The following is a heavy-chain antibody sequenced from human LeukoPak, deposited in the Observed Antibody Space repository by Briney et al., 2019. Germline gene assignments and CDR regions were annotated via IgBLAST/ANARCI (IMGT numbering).Heavy chain of an antibody. J-gene: IGHJ4*02. CDR3: AKDSYDSSGSRYDY. V-gene: IGHV3-23*01. CDR1: GFTFSDYA. Sequence: GGSLRLSCAASGFTFSDYAMSWVRQAPGKGLEWVSAISDRGDRTWDADSVKGRVTISRDNYKNTLFLQMNSLRAEDTAIYYCAKDSYDSSGSRYDYWGQGSLVTVSS. CDR2: ISDRGDRT. D-gene: IGHD3-22*01.